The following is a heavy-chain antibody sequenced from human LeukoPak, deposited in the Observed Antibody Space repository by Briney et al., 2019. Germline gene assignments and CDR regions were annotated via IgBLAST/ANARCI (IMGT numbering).Heavy chain of an antibody. CDR1: GGSFSSNKW. J-gene: IGHJ4*02. V-gene: IGHV4-4*02. CDR3: ARVLKYSSSYYFDY. D-gene: IGHD6-6*01. Sequence: PSGTLSLTCAVSGGSFSSNKWWSWVRQPPGKGLEWIGEINHSESTNYNPSLKSRVTISIDKSKNQFSLNLSSVTAADTAVYYCARVLKYSSSYYFDYWGQGTLVTVSS. CDR2: INHSEST.